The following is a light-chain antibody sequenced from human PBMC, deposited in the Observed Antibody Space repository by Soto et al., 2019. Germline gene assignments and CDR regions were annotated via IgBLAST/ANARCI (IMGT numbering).Light chain of an antibody. CDR1: SSNIAINT. V-gene: IGLV1-44*01. Sequence: QSVLTQPPSASGAPGQWFTISCSGGSSNIAINTVNWYLQLPGTAPKLLIYINNQRPSGVSDRFSGSKSGTSASLAITGLQSEDDGDYYCAAWDDSVNGWVFGGGTKLTGL. J-gene: IGLJ3*02. CDR3: AAWDDSVNGWV. CDR2: INN.